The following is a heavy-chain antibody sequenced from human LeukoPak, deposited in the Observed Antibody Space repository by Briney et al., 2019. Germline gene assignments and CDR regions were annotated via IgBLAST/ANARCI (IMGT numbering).Heavy chain of an antibody. CDR2: IYAGGNT. D-gene: IGHD5-18*01. CDR3: AAGSQSTALIK. Sequence: TSETLSLTCSVSGGSVSNYYWSWIRQPAGRGLEWIRRIYAGGNTDHNPSLKSRVTMSVDSSKNQFSLRLSSVTAADTAVYYCAAGSQSTALIKWGQGTLVTVSS. V-gene: IGHV4-4*07. CDR1: GGSVSNYY. J-gene: IGHJ4*02.